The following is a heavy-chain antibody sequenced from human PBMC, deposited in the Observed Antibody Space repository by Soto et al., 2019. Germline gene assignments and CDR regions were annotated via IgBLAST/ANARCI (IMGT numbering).Heavy chain of an antibody. D-gene: IGHD5-18*01. CDR1: GGTFSSYT. CDR2: ISPNSGGT. Sequence: ASVKVSGKASGGTFSSYTISWVRQAPGQGLEWMGWISPNSGGTNYAQKFQGWVTMTTDTSISTAYMELRRLRSDDTAVYYCARDGVDTATGYYYGMDVWGQGTTVTVSS. J-gene: IGHJ6*02. CDR3: ARDGVDTATGYYYGMDV. V-gene: IGHV1-2*04.